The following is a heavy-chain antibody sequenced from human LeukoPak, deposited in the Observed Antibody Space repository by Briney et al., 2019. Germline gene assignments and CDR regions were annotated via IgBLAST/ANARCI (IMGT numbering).Heavy chain of an antibody. CDR2: IYSSGNT. CDR1: GGSISSFY. V-gene: IGHV4-4*09. CDR3: ARVVRGGVFDH. J-gene: IGHJ4*02. Sequence: PSETLSLTCSVSGGSISSFYWNWIRQPPGKGLEWIGDIYSSGNTNYSPSLQSRVTISVDTSKNQFSLQLSSVTAADTAVYYCARVVRGGVFDHWGQGALVTASS. D-gene: IGHD3-10*02.